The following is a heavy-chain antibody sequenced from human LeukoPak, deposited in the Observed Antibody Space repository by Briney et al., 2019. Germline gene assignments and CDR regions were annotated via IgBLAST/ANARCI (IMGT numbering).Heavy chain of an antibody. J-gene: IGHJ4*02. CDR3: ARARGSIVVAAHYFDY. D-gene: IGHD6-19*01. V-gene: IGHV3-21*01. CDR1: GFTFSSYS. CDR2: ISSSSSYI. Sequence: GGSLRLSCAASGFTFSSYSMHWVRQAPGKGLEWVSSISSSSSYIYYADSVKGRFTISRDNAQNSLYLQMNSLRAEDTAVYYCARARGSIVVAAHYFDYWGQGTLVTVSS.